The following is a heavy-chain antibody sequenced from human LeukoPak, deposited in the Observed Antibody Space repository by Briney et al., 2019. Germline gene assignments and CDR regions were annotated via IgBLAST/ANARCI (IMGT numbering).Heavy chain of an antibody. CDR3: VYYDFWSGHDY. Sequence: SETLSLTCTVSGGSISSHYWSWIRQPAGKGLEWIGRIYTSGSTNYNPSLKSRVTMSVDTSKNQFSLKLSSVTAADTAVYYCVYYDFWSGHDYWGQGTLVTVSS. D-gene: IGHD3-3*01. CDR1: GGSISSHY. J-gene: IGHJ4*02. V-gene: IGHV4-4*07. CDR2: IYTSGST.